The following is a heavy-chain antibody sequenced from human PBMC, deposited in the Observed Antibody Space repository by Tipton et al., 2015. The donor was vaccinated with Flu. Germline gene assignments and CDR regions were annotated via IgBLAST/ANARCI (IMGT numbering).Heavy chain of an antibody. Sequence: TLSLTCAVYGGSFSSHYWTWIRQPAGKGLEWIGRTYTSGSTKYNPSLKSRVTMSVDTSKNHFSLKLSSVTAADTAVYYCARGSGSGTYMIFDYWGQGTLVTVSS. V-gene: IGHV4-59*10. CDR3: ARGSGSGTYMIFDY. CDR2: TYTSGST. CDR1: GGSFSSHY. D-gene: IGHD3-10*01. J-gene: IGHJ4*02.